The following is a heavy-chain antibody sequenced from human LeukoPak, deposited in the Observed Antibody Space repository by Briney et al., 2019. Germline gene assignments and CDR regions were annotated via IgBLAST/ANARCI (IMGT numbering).Heavy chain of an antibody. CDR1: GGSISDYY. CDR3: AREDPQTTVPEGMDV. CDR2: IYYSGTT. D-gene: IGHD4-17*01. V-gene: IGHV4-59*01. Sequence: PSETLSLTCTVYGGSISDYYWSWLRQSPGKGLEGRRYIYYSGTTNYNPSLKSRVTISVDTSRNQFPLQLRSVTAADTAVYYCAREDPQTTVPEGMDVWGQGTTVIVSS. J-gene: IGHJ6*02.